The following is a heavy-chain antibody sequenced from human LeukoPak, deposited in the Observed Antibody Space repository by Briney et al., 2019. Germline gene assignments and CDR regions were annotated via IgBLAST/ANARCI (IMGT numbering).Heavy chain of an antibody. CDR2: IYYSGST. Sequence: SETLSLTCTVSGGSISSGDYYWSWLRQPPGKGLEWIVYIYYSGSTYYNPSLKSRVTISVYTSKNQFSLKLSSVTAADTAVYYCARDHYDFWSGYYLSPVHYYGMDVWGQGTTVTVSS. CDR1: GGSISSGDYY. V-gene: IGHV4-30-4*01. J-gene: IGHJ6*02. CDR3: ARDHYDFWSGYYLSPVHYYGMDV. D-gene: IGHD3-3*01.